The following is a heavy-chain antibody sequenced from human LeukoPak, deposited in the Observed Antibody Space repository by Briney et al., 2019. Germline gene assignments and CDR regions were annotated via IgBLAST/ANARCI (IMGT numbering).Heavy chain of an antibody. Sequence: GRSLRLSCAASGFTFSSYAMHWVRQAPGKGLEWVSSISSSSYIYYADSVKGRFTISRDNAKNSLYLQMNSLRAEDTAVYYCASTPPSIVVVPAAMRDYWGQGTLVTVSS. CDR2: ISSSSYI. CDR1: GFTFSSYA. V-gene: IGHV3-21*01. CDR3: ASTPPSIVVVPAAMRDY. J-gene: IGHJ4*02. D-gene: IGHD2-2*01.